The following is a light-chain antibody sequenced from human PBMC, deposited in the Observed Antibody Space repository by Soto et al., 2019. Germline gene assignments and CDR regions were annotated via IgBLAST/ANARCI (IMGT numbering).Light chain of an antibody. V-gene: IGKV1-5*01. CDR1: QSISWW. Sequence: DIQMTQAPSTLSASIGDRVTITCRASQSISWWLAWYQQRPGKAPKLLISDASTLESGGPLRFSGSGSGTEFTLTISSLQPDDVATYYCQQYYNFRWTFGQGTKV. CDR3: QQYYNFRWT. CDR2: DAS. J-gene: IGKJ1*01.